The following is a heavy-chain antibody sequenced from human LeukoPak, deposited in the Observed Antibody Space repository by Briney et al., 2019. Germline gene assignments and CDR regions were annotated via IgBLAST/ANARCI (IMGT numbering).Heavy chain of an antibody. CDR2: INPNSGGT. CDR3: AREPRGGSYYRYYYMDV. Sequence: ASVKVSCKASGYTFTGYYMHWVRQAPGQGLEWMGWINPNSGGTNYAQKFQGRVTMTRDMSISTAYMELSRLRSDDTAVYYCAREPRGGSYYRYYYMDVWGKGTTVTVSS. V-gene: IGHV1-2*02. D-gene: IGHD1-26*01. CDR1: GYTFTGYY. J-gene: IGHJ6*03.